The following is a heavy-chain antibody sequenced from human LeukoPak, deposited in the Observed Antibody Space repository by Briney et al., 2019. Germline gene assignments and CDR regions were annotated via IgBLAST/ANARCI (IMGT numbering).Heavy chain of an antibody. D-gene: IGHD3-16*01. J-gene: IGHJ3*02. Sequence: HAGGSLRLSCAGSGFTFSDHYIDWVRQAPGKGLEWVGRMRNKANSYTTENAASGKGRLTLSRDDSKRLVFLQLNSLKIEDTAVYYCARSPESGGNVFDIWGQGTMVTVSS. CDR1: GFTFSDHY. V-gene: IGHV3-72*01. CDR2: MRNKANSYTT. CDR3: ARSPESGGNVFDI.